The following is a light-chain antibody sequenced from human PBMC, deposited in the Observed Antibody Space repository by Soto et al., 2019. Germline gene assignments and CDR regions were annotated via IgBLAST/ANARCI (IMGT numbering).Light chain of an antibody. J-gene: IGKJ2*01. Sequence: EIELTQSPATLSLSPGERATLSCRASQSVSSSYLAWYQQKPGLAPRLLIYDASSRATGIPDRFSGSGSGTDFTLTISRLEPDDFAVYYCQQYGSSPYTFGQGTKVEIK. CDR3: QQYGSSPYT. V-gene: IGKV3D-20*01. CDR2: DAS. CDR1: QSVSSSY.